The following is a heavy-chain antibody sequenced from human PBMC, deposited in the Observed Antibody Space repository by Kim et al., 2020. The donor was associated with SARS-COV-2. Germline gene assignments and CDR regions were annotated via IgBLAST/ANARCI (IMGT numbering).Heavy chain of an antibody. D-gene: IGHD6-19*01. V-gene: IGHV3-21*01. J-gene: IGHJ4*02. Sequence: GGSLRLSCAASGFTFSSYSMNWVRQAPGKGLEWVSSISSSSSYIYYADSVKGRFTISRDNAKNSLYLQMNSLRAEDTAVYYCARDSSGWNRFDYWGQGTLVTVSS. CDR2: ISSSSSYI. CDR1: GFTFSSYS. CDR3: ARDSSGWNRFDY.